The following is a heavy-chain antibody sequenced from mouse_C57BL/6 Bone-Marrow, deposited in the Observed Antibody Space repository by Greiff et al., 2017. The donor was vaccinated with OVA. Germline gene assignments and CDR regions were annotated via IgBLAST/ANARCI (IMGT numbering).Heavy chain of an antibody. CDR3: TNLYYGSSYDAMDY. J-gene: IGHJ4*01. CDR2: IRNKANNHAT. Sequence: EVKLVESGGGLVQPGGSMKLSCAASGFTFSDAWMDWVRQSPEKGLEWVAEIRNKANNHATYYAESVKGRFTISRDDSKSSVYLQMNSLRAEDTGIYYCTNLYYGSSYDAMDYWGQGTSVTVSS. CDR1: GFTFSDAW. D-gene: IGHD1-1*01. V-gene: IGHV6-6*01.